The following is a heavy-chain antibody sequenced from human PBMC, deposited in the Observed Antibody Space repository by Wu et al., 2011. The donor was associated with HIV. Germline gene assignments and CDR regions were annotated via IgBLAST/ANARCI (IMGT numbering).Heavy chain of an antibody. CDR2: ISAQNGHT. CDR3: ARDPPVTDSTSWEYYYHFYGMDV. D-gene: IGHD2-2*01. J-gene: IGHJ6*02. Sequence: QLVQSGTEVKKPGASVKVSCETSGYMFTSYGISWVRQAPGQGLEWMGWISAQNGHTNYTQKVQGRVTMTTDTSTSTAYMELRSLRSDDTAVYYCARDPPVTDSTSWEYYYHFYGMDVWGQGTTVTVSS. CDR1: GYMFTSYG. V-gene: IGHV1-18*01.